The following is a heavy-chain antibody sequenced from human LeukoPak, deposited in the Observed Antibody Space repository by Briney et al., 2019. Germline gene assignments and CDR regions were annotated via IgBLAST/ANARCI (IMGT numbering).Heavy chain of an antibody. CDR2: ISGSGGST. Sequence: GGSLRLSCAASGFTFSNYAMSWVRQAPGKGLEWVSAISGSGGSTYYADSVKGRFTISRDNSKNTLYLQMNSLRAEDTAVYYCAAGGIAASRYYYGMDVWGQGTTVTVSS. CDR1: GFTFSNYA. J-gene: IGHJ6*02. V-gene: IGHV3-23*01. CDR3: AAGGIAASRYYYGMDV. D-gene: IGHD6-13*01.